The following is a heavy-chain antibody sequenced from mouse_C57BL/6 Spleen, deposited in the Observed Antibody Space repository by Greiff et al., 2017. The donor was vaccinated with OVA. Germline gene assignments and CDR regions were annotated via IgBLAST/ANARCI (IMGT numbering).Heavy chain of an antibody. CDR2: ISYDGSN. V-gene: IGHV3-6*01. CDR3: AREEGWVDY. Sequence: EVQLVESGPGLVKPSQSLSLTCSVTGYSITSGYYWNWNRPFPGNKREWMGYISYDGSNNYNPSLKNRISITHNTSKNQFFLKLNSVTTEDTAAYDCAREEGWVDYWGQGTTLTVSS. J-gene: IGHJ2*01. D-gene: IGHD1-1*02. CDR1: GYSITSGYY.